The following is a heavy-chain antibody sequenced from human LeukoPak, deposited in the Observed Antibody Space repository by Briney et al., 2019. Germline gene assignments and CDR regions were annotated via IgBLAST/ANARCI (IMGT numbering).Heavy chain of an antibody. CDR1: GGSISSSSYY. Sequence: SETLSLTCTVSGGSISSSSYYWTWIRQPPGTGLEWIGYIYYRGGTTYNPSLKSRVTISVDTSKKQFSLKLSSVTAADTAVYYCARYKSDSSSYYSEGWYFDLWGRGTLVTVSS. J-gene: IGHJ2*01. D-gene: IGHD3-22*01. CDR2: IYYRGGT. V-gene: IGHV4-61*05. CDR3: ARYKSDSSSYYSEGWYFDL.